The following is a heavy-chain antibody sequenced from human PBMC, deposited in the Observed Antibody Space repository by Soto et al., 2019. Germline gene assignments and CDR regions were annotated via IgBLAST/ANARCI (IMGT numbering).Heavy chain of an antibody. CDR2: INHTGST. CDR1: GGSFRGDS. CDR3: ARRRVMTLWFDP. Sequence: NPSETLSLICAVYGGSFRGDSWTWLRQPPGKGLEWIGEINHTGSTNYNPSLKSRVTISVDTSKNQFSLKVNSVTAADTAGYYCARRRVMTLWFDPWGQGTLVTVS. V-gene: IGHV4-34*01. D-gene: IGHD2-21*02. J-gene: IGHJ5*02.